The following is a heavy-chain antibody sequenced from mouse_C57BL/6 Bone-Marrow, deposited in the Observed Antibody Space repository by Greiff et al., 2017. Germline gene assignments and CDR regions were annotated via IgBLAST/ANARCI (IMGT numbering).Heavy chain of an antibody. CDR1: GFTFSDAW. Sequence: EVKLQESGGGLVQPGGSMKLSCAASGFTFSDAWMDWVRQSPEKGLEWVAEIRNKANNPATYYAESVKGRFTISRDDSKSSVYLQMNSLRAEYTGIYYCTRNRGPYFDYWGQGTTLTVSS. J-gene: IGHJ2*01. CDR3: TRNRGPYFDY. CDR2: IRNKANNPAT. D-gene: IGHD3-3*01. V-gene: IGHV6-6*01.